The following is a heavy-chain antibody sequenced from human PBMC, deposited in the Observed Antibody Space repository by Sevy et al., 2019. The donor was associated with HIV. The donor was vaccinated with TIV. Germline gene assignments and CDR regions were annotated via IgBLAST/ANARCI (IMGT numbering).Heavy chain of an antibody. J-gene: IGHJ5*02. CDR1: GYTLTELS. Sequence: ASVKVSCKVSGYTLTELSIHWVRQAPGKGLEWMGGLDPEDGETIYAQKFQGRVTMTEDTSTDTAYMELSSLRSEDTAVYYCATDLTITMVRGDNWFDPWGQGTLVTVSS. CDR2: LDPEDGET. CDR3: ATDLTITMVRGDNWFDP. V-gene: IGHV1-24*01. D-gene: IGHD3-10*01.